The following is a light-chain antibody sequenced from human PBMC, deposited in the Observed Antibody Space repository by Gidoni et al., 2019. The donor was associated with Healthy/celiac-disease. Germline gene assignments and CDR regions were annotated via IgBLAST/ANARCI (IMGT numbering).Light chain of an antibody. CDR1: QSVSSSY. CDR3: QQYGSSLRT. Sequence: EIVLTQSPGTLSLSPGERATLSCRASQSVSSSYLAWYQQKPGQAPRLLIYGASSRATGIPDRFSGSGSGTDFTLTISRLEPEDFAGYYCQQYGSSLRTFXQXTKVEIK. J-gene: IGKJ1*01. V-gene: IGKV3-20*01. CDR2: GAS.